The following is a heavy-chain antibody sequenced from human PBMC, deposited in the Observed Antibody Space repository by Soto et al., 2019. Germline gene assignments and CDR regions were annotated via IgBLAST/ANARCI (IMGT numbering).Heavy chain of an antibody. CDR2: INPSDGNR. CDR1: GYTFTSYG. Sequence: ASVKVSCKASGYTFTSYGISWVRQAPGQGLEWMGWINPSDGNRNFAQKFEDRVTMTTDTSTSTAYMELRSLRSDDTAVYYCARDGLGLGITMIVVVQTNWFDPWGQGTLVTVSS. J-gene: IGHJ5*02. V-gene: IGHV1-18*01. CDR3: ARDGLGLGITMIVVVQTNWFDP. D-gene: IGHD3-22*01.